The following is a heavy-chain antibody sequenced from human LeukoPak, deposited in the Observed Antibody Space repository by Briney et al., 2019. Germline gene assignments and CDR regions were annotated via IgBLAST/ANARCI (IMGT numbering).Heavy chain of an antibody. CDR3: ARDFLGGFRPSNWFDP. Sequence: ASVKVSCKASGYNFLAYYIHWVGQAPGQGLEWMGIINPSGGSTSYAEKFQGRVTMTRDTSTDTIYLELRSLRSEDTAVYYCARDFLGGFRPSNWFDPWGQGALVTVSS. J-gene: IGHJ5*02. CDR2: INPSGGST. CDR1: GYNFLAYY. V-gene: IGHV1-46*01. D-gene: IGHD3-10*01.